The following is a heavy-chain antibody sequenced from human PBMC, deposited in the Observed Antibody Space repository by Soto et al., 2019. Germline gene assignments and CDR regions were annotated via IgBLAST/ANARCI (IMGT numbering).Heavy chain of an antibody. Sequence: EVQLLESGGGLVQPGGSLRLSCAASGFTFSSYAMSWVRQAPGKGLEWVSGISGSGGRTYYADSVKGRFTISRDNSKNTLYLQRNSLRAEDKAVYYCAAHHRTGNDGYYYYGMDVWGQGTTVTVSS. D-gene: IGHD1-1*01. V-gene: IGHV3-23*01. CDR1: GFTFSSYA. J-gene: IGHJ6*02. CDR2: ISGSGGRT. CDR3: AAHHRTGNDGYYYYGMDV.